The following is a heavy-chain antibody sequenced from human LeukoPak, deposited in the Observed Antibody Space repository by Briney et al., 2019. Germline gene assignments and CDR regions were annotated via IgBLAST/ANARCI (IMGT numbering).Heavy chain of an antibody. CDR3: GRGATDYDI. Sequence: GGSLRLSCAASGFSVSSNYMSWVRQAPGKGLEWVAVIWYDGSKKYYADSVKGRITISRDNSKNTVDLQMNSLRAEDTAVYYCGRGATDYDIWGQGTMVTVSS. CDR2: IWYDGSKK. D-gene: IGHD4-11*01. CDR1: GFSVSSNY. V-gene: IGHV3-33*08. J-gene: IGHJ3*02.